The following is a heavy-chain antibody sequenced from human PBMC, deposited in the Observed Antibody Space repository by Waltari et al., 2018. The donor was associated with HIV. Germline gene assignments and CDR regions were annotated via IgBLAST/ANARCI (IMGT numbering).Heavy chain of an antibody. V-gene: IGHV3-73*02. J-gene: IGHJ4*02. CDR1: GCSFRASA. CDR2: IRSRGNRYGT. CDR3: TRALDY. Sequence: EVQLVESGGGLVHPGGSLRVSCSASGCSFRASAILWVRQASGKGMELVGSIRSRGNRYGTAYGGSVKGRFTIYRDDSKNTAYLQMNNERTEDTAVYYCTRALDYWGQGTLVTVSP.